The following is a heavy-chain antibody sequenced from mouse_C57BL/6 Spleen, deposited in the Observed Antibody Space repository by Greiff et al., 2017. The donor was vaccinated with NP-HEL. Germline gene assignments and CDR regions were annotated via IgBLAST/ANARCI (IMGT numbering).Heavy chain of an antibody. J-gene: IGHJ2*01. D-gene: IGHD2-4*01. V-gene: IGHV1-59*01. CDR2: IDPSDSYT. Sequence: QVQLKQPGAELVRPGTSVKLSCKASGYTFTSYWMHWVKQRPGQGLEWIGVIDPSDSYTNYNQKFKGKATLTVDPSSSTAYMQLSSLTSEDSAVYYWARRNYDYDPFDYWGQGTTLTVSS. CDR1: GYTFTSYW. CDR3: ARRNYDYDPFDY.